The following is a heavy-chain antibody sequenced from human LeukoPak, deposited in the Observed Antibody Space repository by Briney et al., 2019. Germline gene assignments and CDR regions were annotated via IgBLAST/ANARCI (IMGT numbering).Heavy chain of an antibody. CDR1: GFTFSSYN. V-gene: IGHV3-21*01. CDR2: ITSGSSHI. Sequence: GGSLRLSCAASGFTFSSYNMNWVRQTPGPGLEWVSSITSGSSHIYYADSVKGRFTISRDNAKSSLYLQMNSLRAEDTAVYYCARDPYSGSYGADYYYYMAVWGKGTTVTISS. CDR3: ARDPYSGSYGADYYYYMAV. J-gene: IGHJ6*03. D-gene: IGHD1-26*01.